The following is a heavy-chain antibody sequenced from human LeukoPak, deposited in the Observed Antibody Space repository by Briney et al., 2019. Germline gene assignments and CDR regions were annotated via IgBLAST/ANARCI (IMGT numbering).Heavy chain of an antibody. J-gene: IGHJ3*02. CDR2: IYSGGST. CDR3: AREVTYYYDSRGLGAFDI. Sequence: GGSLRLSCAASGFTVSSNYMSWVRQAPGKGLEWVSVIYSGGSTYYADSVKGRFTISRDNSKNTLYLQMNSLRAEDTAVYYCAREVTYYYDSRGLGAFDIWGQGTMVTVSS. V-gene: IGHV3-66*01. CDR1: GFTVSSNY. D-gene: IGHD3-22*01.